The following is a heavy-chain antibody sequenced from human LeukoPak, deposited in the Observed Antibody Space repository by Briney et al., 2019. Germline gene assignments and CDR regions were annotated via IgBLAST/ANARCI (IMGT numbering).Heavy chain of an antibody. CDR1: GFTFSSYA. CDR2: ISDDGINK. J-gene: IGHJ4*02. CDR3: AKVFEVRGARRPKDY. Sequence: GGSLRLSCAASGFTFSSYAMHWVRQAPGKGLEWVAVISDDGINKYYADSVKGRFTISRDNSKNTLYLQMNSLRAEDTAVYYCAKVFEVRGARRPKDYWGQGTLVIVSS. V-gene: IGHV3-30-3*01. D-gene: IGHD3-10*01.